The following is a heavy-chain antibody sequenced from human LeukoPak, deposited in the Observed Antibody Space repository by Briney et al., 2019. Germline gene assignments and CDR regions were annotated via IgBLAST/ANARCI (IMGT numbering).Heavy chain of an antibody. D-gene: IGHD2-2*01. CDR3: ARSAVVPAAHFDY. CDR1: GFTFSSYE. Sequence: GGSLRLSCAASGFTFSSYEMNWVRQAPGKGLEWVSYISSSGSTIYYADSVEGRFTISRDNAKNSLYLQMNSLRAEDTAVYYCARSAVVPAAHFDYWGQGTLVTVSS. V-gene: IGHV3-48*03. J-gene: IGHJ4*02. CDR2: ISSSGSTI.